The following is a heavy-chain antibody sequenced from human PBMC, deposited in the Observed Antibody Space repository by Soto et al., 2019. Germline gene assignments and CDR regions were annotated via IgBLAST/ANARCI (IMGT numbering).Heavy chain of an antibody. Sequence: PGGSLRLSCVASGFGFGGYAMHWVRQGPGKGLEWVPGMSWNSGNIGYADSVKGRFTISRDNAKNSLYLQMNSLSAEDTALYYCAKDIGGEMHAFDIWGQGTMVTVSS. D-gene: IGHD2-15*01. CDR2: MSWNSGNI. CDR1: GFGFGGYA. CDR3: AKDIGGEMHAFDI. J-gene: IGHJ3*02. V-gene: IGHV3-9*01.